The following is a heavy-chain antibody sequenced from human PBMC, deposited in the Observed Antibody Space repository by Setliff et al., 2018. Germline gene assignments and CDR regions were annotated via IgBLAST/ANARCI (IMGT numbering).Heavy chain of an antibody. D-gene: IGHD3-16*01. J-gene: IGHJ4*02. CDR1: GFNFITYG. Sequence: ASVKVSCKTSGFNFITYGFSWVRQAPGQGLEWMGWISPYSGKTNNAQKFQDRLSVTADTSSKTTYMELRSLKSDDTAVYFCTRSRAPRVVLDADFDLWGQGTLVTVSS. CDR2: ISPYSGKT. CDR3: TRSRAPRVVLDADFDL. V-gene: IGHV1-18*01.